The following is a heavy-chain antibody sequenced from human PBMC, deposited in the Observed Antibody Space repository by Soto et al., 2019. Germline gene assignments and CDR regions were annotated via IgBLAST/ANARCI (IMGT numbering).Heavy chain of an antibody. CDR1: GYTFTRYT. J-gene: IGHJ5*02. V-gene: IGHV1-3*01. D-gene: IGHD2-2*01. Sequence: GASVKVSCKASGYTFTRYTMNWVRQAPGQRLEWMGWINPDNGNTKSSQKFQDRVIITRDTSASTAYMDLSSLRSEDTAVYYCARGFATGQLDPWGQGTLVTVSS. CDR3: ARGFATGQLDP. CDR2: INPDNGNT.